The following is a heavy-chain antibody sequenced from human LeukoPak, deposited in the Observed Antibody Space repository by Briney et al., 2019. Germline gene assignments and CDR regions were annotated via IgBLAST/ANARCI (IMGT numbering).Heavy chain of an antibody. Sequence: PGGSLRLSCAASGFTFDDYGMSWVRQAPGKGLEWVSGINWNGGSTGYADSVKGRFTISRDNAKNSLYLQMNSLRAEDTALYYCARLAGYSSSWYGQYFDYWGQGTLVTVSS. CDR2: INWNGGST. CDR3: ARLAGYSSSWYGQYFDY. D-gene: IGHD6-13*01. J-gene: IGHJ4*02. V-gene: IGHV3-20*04. CDR1: GFTFDDYG.